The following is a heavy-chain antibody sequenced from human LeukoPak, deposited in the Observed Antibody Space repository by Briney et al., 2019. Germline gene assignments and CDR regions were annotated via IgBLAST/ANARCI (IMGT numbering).Heavy chain of an antibody. CDR2: IYSGGST. CDR1: GFTVSSNY. D-gene: IGHD4-23*01. Sequence: GGSLRLSCAASGFTVSSNYMNWVRQTPGKGLEWVSVIYSGGSTYYADSVKGRFTISRDNSKNTLYLQMNSVRAEDTAVYYCAREGVYGGNAAEWGQGTLVTVSS. J-gene: IGHJ4*02. CDR3: AREGVYGGNAAE. V-gene: IGHV3-53*01.